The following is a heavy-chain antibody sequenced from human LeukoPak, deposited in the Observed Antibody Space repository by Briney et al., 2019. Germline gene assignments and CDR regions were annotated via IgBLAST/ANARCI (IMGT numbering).Heavy chain of an antibody. V-gene: IGHV1-2*02. CDR2: INPNSGGT. CDR3: ARGSTTFFEIRPGAFDI. Sequence: ASVKVSCKASGYTFTGYYMHWVRQAPGQGLEWMGWINPNSGGTNYAQKFQGRVTMTRDTSISTAYMELSRLRSDDTAVYYCARGSTTFFEIRPGAFDIWGQGTMVTVSS. J-gene: IGHJ3*02. CDR1: GYTFTGYY. D-gene: IGHD3-16*01.